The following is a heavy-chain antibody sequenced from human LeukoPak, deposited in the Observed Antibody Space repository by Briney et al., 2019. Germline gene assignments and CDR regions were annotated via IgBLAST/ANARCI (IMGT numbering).Heavy chain of an antibody. CDR1: GGSISSYY. Sequence: PSETLSLTCTVSGGSISSYYWSWIRQPPGKGLEWIGYIYYSGSTNYNPSLKSRVTISVDTSKNQFSLKLSSVTAADTVVYYCALGARGAFDIWGQGTMVTVSS. CDR3: ALGARGAFDI. D-gene: IGHD3-16*01. V-gene: IGHV4-59*01. J-gene: IGHJ3*02. CDR2: IYYSGST.